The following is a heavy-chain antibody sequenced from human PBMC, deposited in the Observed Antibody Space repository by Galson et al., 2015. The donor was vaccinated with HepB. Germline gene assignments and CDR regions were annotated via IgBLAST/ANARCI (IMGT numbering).Heavy chain of an antibody. Sequence: SVKVSCKASGFTFTSYAIQWVRQAPGQRLEWMGWINAGNGNTKYSQKFQGRLTITRDTSATTVYMELSSLKSEDTAVYYCARSKQAGGRYIYDSRNGEGPYYLHYWGQGTLVTVSS. J-gene: IGHJ4*02. V-gene: IGHV1-3*01. CDR2: INAGNGNT. D-gene: IGHD3-22*01. CDR1: GFTFTSYA. CDR3: ARSKQAGGRYIYDSRNGEGPYYLHY.